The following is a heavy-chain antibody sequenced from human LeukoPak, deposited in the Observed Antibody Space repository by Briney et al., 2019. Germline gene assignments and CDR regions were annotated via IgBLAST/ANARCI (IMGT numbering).Heavy chain of an antibody. CDR3: ARFPHRDYYYYYGMDV. CDR1: GGSFSGYY. Sequence: PLETPSLTCAVYGGSFSGYYWSWIRQPPGKGLEWIGEINHSGSTNYNPSLKSRVTISVDTSKNQFSLTLSSVTAADTAVYYCARFPHRDYYYYYGMDVWGKGTTVTVSS. J-gene: IGHJ6*04. V-gene: IGHV4-34*01. CDR2: INHSGST.